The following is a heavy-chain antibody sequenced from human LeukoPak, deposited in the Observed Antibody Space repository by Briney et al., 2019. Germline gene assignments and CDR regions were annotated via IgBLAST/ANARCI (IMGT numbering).Heavy chain of an antibody. D-gene: IGHD5-24*01. J-gene: IGHJ4*02. V-gene: IGHV4-59*01. CDR1: GGSISSYY. CDR2: IYYSGST. Sequence: SETLSLTCTVSGGSISSYYWSWIRQPPGKGLEWIGYIYYSGSTNYNPSLKSRVTISVDTSKNQFSLKLSSVTAADTAVYYCARERDGYSYWGQGTLVTVSS. CDR3: ARERDGYSY.